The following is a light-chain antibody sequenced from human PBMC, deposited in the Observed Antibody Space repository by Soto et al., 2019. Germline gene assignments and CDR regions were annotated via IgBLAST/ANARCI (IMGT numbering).Light chain of an antibody. J-gene: IGLJ2*01. CDR1: SSDIGGYNY. CDR2: EVS. V-gene: IGLV2-14*01. Sequence: QSVLTQPASVSGSPGQSITISCTGTSSDIGGYNYVSWYQHHPGKAPKLMIFEVSNRPSGVSSRFSGSKSGNTASLTISGLQAEDEADYYCSSYTTSSTRILGGGTKLTVL. CDR3: SSYTTSSTRI.